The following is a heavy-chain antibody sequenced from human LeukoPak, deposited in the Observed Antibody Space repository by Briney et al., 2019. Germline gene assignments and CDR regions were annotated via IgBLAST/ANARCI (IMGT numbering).Heavy chain of an antibody. V-gene: IGHV1-69*13. J-gene: IGHJ4*02. CDR1: GGTFSSYA. CDR3: ARAYYYDSSGSGNFDY. D-gene: IGHD3-22*01. Sequence: SVKVSCKASGGTFSSYAISWVRQAPGQGLEWMGGIIPIFGTANYAQKFQGRVTITADESTSTAYMELSSLRSEDTAVYYCARAYYYDSSGSGNFDYWGQGTLVTVSS. CDR2: IIPIFGTA.